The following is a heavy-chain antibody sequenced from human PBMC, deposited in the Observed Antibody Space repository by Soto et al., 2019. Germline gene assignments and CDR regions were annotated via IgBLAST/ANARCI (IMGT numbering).Heavy chain of an antibody. CDR1: GGSVSSGDYY. D-gene: IGHD2-2*01. V-gene: IGHV4-61*08. Sequence: QVQLQESGPGLVKPSETLSLTCNVSGGSVSSGDYYWSWVRQTPGQGLEWIGYVYYSGSTKYNPSLKSRVTISVDTSKNQFSLRLRSVTAADTAVYYCVRDVVLVPVDHYYYGLDVWGQGTTVTVSS. CDR2: VYYSGST. J-gene: IGHJ6*02. CDR3: VRDVVLVPVDHYYYGLDV.